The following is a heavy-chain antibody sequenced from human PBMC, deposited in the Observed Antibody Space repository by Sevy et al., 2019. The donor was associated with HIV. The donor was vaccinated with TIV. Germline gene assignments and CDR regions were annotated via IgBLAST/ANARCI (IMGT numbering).Heavy chain of an antibody. J-gene: IGHJ4*02. D-gene: IGHD2-21*01. V-gene: IGHV4-4*02. CDR2: MYHRGTT. Sequence: QSQTLSLTCTVSGDSIISSHWWSWFRQTPGKGLEWIGDMYHRGTTNYSPSLKNRVIISVDTSKNQFSLNLTSVTAADTAVYYCEAAAGTDILGYYFGSWGQGTPVTVSS. CDR3: EAAAGTDILGYYFGS. CDR1: GDSIISSHW.